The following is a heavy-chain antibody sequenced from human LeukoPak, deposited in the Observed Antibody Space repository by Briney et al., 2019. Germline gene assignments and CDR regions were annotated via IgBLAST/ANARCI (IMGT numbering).Heavy chain of an antibody. V-gene: IGHV1-3*01. D-gene: IGHD2-15*01. CDR3: ARVLGYCSGGSCSNWFDP. Sequence: ASVKVSCKASGYTITRYAMHWERQAPGQRLEWMGWINAGNGNTKYSQKFQGRVTITRDTSASTAYMELSSLRSEDTAVYYCARVLGYCSGGSCSNWFDPWGQGTLVTVSS. CDR1: GYTITRYA. J-gene: IGHJ5*02. CDR2: INAGNGNT.